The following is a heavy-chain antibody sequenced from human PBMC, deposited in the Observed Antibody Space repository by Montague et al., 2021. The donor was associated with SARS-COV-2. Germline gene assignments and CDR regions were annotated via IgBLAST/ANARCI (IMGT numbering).Heavy chain of an antibody. CDR3: ARQPLGYDSVYYYYGMDV. J-gene: IGHJ6*02. CDR2: TYYRSKWYN. V-gene: IGHV6-1*01. Sequence: CAISGDSVSSNSAAWNWIRQSPSRGLEWLGRTYYRSKWYNDYAVSVKSRITINPDTSKNQFSLQLNSVTPEDTAVYYCARQPLGYDSVYYYYGMDVWGQGTTVTVSS. D-gene: IGHD5-12*01. CDR1: GDSVSSNSAA.